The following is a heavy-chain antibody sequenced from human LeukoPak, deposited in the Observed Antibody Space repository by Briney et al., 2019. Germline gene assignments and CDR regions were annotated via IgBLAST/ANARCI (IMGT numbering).Heavy chain of an antibody. CDR1: GFTFSSYC. D-gene: IGHD1-1*01. J-gene: IGHJ6*03. CDR3: ARDTTVPQAYYYMDV. V-gene: IGHV3-7*01. Sequence: GGSLRLSCAASGFTFSSYCMSWVRQAPGKGLEWVANIKQDGSEKYYVDSVKGRFTISRDNAKNSLYLQMNSLRAEDTAVYYCARDTTVPQAYYYMDVWGKGTTVTVSS. CDR2: IKQDGSEK.